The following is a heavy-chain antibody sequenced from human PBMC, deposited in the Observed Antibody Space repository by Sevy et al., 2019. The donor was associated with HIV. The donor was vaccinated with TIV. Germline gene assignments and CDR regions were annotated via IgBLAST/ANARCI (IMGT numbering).Heavy chain of an antibody. Sequence: GGSLRLSCPAPGSSLSTFWMTWVRHPQGRGRGWVATMTQVGPERDYVDSVKGRFTISRDNTKTSLFLQMNSLSAEDTGVYYCVREGLGGFSYSLDCWGQGTLVTVSS. CDR3: VREGLGGFSYSLDC. V-gene: IGHV3-7*01. CDR1: GSSLSTFW. CDR2: MTQVGPER. D-gene: IGHD3-16*01. J-gene: IGHJ4*02.